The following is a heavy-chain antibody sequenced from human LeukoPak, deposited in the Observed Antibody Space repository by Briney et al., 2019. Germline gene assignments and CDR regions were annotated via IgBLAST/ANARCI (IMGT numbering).Heavy chain of an antibody. Sequence: SETLSLTCTVSGGSISSYYWSWILQPSGKGLEWIGYIYYSGSTNYNPSLKSRVTISVDTSKNQFSLKLSSVTAADTAVYYCARAWGDILTGYYKAVNWFDPWGQGTLVTVSS. CDR1: GGSISSYY. J-gene: IGHJ5*02. CDR3: ARAWGDILTGYYKAVNWFDP. D-gene: IGHD3-9*01. CDR2: IYYSGST. V-gene: IGHV4-59*01.